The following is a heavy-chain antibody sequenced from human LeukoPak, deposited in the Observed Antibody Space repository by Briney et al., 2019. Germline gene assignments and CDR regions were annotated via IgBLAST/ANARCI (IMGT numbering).Heavy chain of an antibody. D-gene: IGHD5-12*01. V-gene: IGHV1-69*13. CDR1: GGTFSSYP. Sequence: GASVKVSCNVSGGTFSSYPISWVRQAPGQGLEWMGEITPIFGTPDYAQKFQGRVTITADEATTTTYLEVSSLRSEDTAIYYCARNSRVASTSGLNYWGQGTLVTVSS. J-gene: IGHJ4*02. CDR2: ITPIFGTP. CDR3: ARNSRVASTSGLNY.